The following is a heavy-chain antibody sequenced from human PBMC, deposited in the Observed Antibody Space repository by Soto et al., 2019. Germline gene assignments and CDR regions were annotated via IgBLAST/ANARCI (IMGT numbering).Heavy chain of an antibody. CDR2: ISGSGGST. D-gene: IGHD3-10*01. CDR3: AKGSVLLWFGESYDGMDV. J-gene: IGHJ6*02. Sequence: EVQLLESGGGLVQPGGSLRLSCAASGFTFSSYAMSWVRQAPGKGLEWVSAISGSGGSTYYADSVKGRFTISRDNSKNTLYLQMNSLRAEDTAVYYCAKGSVLLWFGESYDGMDVWGQGTTVTVSS. V-gene: IGHV3-23*01. CDR1: GFTFSSYA.